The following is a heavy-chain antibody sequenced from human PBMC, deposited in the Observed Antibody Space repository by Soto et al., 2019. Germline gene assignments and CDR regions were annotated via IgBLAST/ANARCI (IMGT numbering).Heavy chain of an antibody. CDR3: SRHIGVSGTRGFGF. CDR2: IYHSGRT. J-gene: IGHJ4*01. Sequence: QVQLQESGPGLMKPSGTLSLTCAVSGGSISTNWWSWVRQPPGKGLEWIGEIYHSGRTNYNPSLENRSNMAVDKSQNPLPLNPDSVTGADTAVDYCSRHIGVSGTRGFGFWGQGTLVTVSS. CDR1: GGSISTNW. V-gene: IGHV4-4*02. D-gene: IGHD6-19*01.